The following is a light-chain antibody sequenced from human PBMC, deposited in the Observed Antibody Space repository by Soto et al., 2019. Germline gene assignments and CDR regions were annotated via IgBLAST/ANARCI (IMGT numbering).Light chain of an antibody. CDR2: DTS. Sequence: EIVLTQSPATLSLSPGETATLSCRASQTVSNYLAWYKHKPGQAPRLLLYDTSNRATGIPARFSGSGSGTDFTLTISSLETEDFAIYDCQHRSNWPPYGFGQGPKLE. V-gene: IGKV3-11*01. CDR3: QHRSNWPPYG. CDR1: QTVSNY. J-gene: IGKJ2*03.